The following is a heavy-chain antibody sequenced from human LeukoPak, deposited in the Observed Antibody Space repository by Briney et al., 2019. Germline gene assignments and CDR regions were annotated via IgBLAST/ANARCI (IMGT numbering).Heavy chain of an antibody. CDR1: GYPLHYYA. J-gene: IGHJ4*02. CDR2: TSGDGITT. D-gene: IGHD5-12*01. CDR3: AIDRGYGDGSS. V-gene: IGHV3-43*02. Sequence: GGSLRLSFAASGYPLHYYAVQSVRQAPGKGLEWVSLTSGDGITTYFADSVKGRFTISRDNSKSSLFLQMNSLRTENTALYYCAIDRGYGDGSSWGQGTLVTVSS.